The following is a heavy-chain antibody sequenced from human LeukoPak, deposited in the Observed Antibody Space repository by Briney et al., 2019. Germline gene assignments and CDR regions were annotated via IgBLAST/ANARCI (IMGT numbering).Heavy chain of an antibody. CDR2: ISGGGGST. CDR3: AKEGSTTYYMDV. CDR1: GFTVSSNY. D-gene: IGHD2-2*01. V-gene: IGHV3-23*01. Sequence: GGSLRLSCAASGFTVSSNYMSWVRQAPGKGLEWVSAISGGGGSTYYADSVKGRFIISRDNSKNTLYLQMNSLRAEDTAVYYCAKEGSTTYYMDVWGKGTTVTVSS. J-gene: IGHJ6*03.